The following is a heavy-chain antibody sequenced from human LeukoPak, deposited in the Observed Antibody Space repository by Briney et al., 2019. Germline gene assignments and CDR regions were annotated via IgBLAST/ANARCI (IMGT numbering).Heavy chain of an antibody. Sequence: ASVKVSCKASGYTFTSYDINWVRQATGQGLEWMGLMNPNSGNTGYAQKFQGRVTMTRNTSISTAYIELSSLRSEDTAVYYCARALGSPVHPFDPWGQGTQVTVSS. D-gene: IGHD1-1*01. V-gene: IGHV1-8*01. J-gene: IGHJ5*02. CDR1: GYTFTSYD. CDR2: MNPNSGNT. CDR3: ARALGSPVHPFDP.